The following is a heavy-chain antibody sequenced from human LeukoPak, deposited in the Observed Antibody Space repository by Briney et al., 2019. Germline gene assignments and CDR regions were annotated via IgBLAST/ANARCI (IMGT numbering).Heavy chain of an antibody. CDR3: ARHDGSSWYYAFDV. J-gene: IGHJ3*01. Sequence: SETLSLTCTVSGGSISSYYWSWIRQPPGKGLEWIGYIYYSGSTNYNPSLKSRVTISLDTSKNQFSLKLGSVTAADTAVYYCARHDGSSWYYAFDVWGQGTMATVSS. V-gene: IGHV4-59*08. D-gene: IGHD6-13*01. CDR2: IYYSGST. CDR1: GGSISSYY.